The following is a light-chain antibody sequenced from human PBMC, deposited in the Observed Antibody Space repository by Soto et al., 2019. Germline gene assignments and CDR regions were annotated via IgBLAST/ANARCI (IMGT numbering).Light chain of an antibody. CDR3: QQYGSSP. CDR1: QSVSSSY. Sequence: EIVLTQSPGTLSLSPGERATLSCRASQSVSSSYLAWYQQKPGQAPRLLIYGASSRATGIPDRFSGSGSGTDFTLTSSRLEPEDVSVYYCQQYGSSPFGGGTKVEIK. CDR2: GAS. V-gene: IGKV3-20*01. J-gene: IGKJ4*01.